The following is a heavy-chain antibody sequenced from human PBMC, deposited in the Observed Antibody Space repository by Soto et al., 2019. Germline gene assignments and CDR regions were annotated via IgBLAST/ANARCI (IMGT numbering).Heavy chain of an antibody. D-gene: IGHD6-6*01. Sequence: QVQLVQSGGEVKKPGASVEVSCRTSGYMFTTYGMSWVRQAPGQGLEWMAWISAYNGNKNYAQKFQGRGTMATDTSTSTVSMELRNLPSDVTGTYFCARTGGAMAARALEYWGQGTLVTVSS. CDR1: GYMFTTYG. J-gene: IGHJ4*02. CDR3: ARTGGAMAARALEY. V-gene: IGHV1-18*04. CDR2: ISAYNGNK.